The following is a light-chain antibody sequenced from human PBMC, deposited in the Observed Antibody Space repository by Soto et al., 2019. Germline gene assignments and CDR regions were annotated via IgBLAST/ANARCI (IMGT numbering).Light chain of an antibody. CDR2: TTS. CDR3: QQGGGSPLSS. CDR1: ESVTSSC. J-gene: IGKJ3*01. Sequence: EIVLTQSPDTLSLSPGERATLSCTASESVTSSCLAWYQRKPGQAPRLLIHTTSTRATDIPDRFSGSGAGTDGTRTSSRREPEDVAVHYGQQGGGSPLSSVGPGTRGDI. V-gene: IGKV3-20*01.